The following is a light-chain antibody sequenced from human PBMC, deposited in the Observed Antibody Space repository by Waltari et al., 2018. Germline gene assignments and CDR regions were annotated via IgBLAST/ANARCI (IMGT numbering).Light chain of an antibody. Sequence: EIVLTQSPATVSLSPGESATLSCRASQSATTLLAWYQQRPGQAPRLLIYDASNRATGIPARFSGSGFGTGFTLTISNLDPEDSAIYYCQQRSSWGFTFGPGTKVEIK. CDR3: QQRSSWGFT. V-gene: IGKV3-11*01. CDR2: DAS. CDR1: QSATTL. J-gene: IGKJ3*01.